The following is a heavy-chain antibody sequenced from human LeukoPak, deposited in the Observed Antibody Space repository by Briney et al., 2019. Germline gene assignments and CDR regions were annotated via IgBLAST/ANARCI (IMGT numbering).Heavy chain of an antibody. J-gene: IGHJ3*02. D-gene: IGHD3-10*01. CDR3: ARHGGVVRGQGSDAFDI. Sequence: PSETLSLTCTVSGGSISSSSYYWGWIRQPPGKGLEWIGEIYHSGSTNYNPSLKSRVTISVDKSKNQFSLKLSSVTAADTAVYYCARHGGVVRGQGSDAFDIWGQGTMVTVSS. CDR2: IYHSGST. CDR1: GGSISSSSYY. V-gene: IGHV4-39*07.